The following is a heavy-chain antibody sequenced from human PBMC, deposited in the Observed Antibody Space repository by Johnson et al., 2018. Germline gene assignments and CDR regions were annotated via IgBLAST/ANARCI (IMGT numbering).Heavy chain of an antibody. CDR3: AKDLGYYECSGYYHAEYFQH. CDR2: ISYDGSNK. Sequence: VQLVETGGGVVQPGRSLRLSCAASGFNFSSYGMHWVRQAPGKGLEWVAVISYDGSNKYYADSVKGRFTISRDNSKNTLYLQMNSLGAGDTAVYYCAKDLGYYECSGYYHAEYFQHWGQGTLVTVSS. D-gene: IGHD3-22*01. CDR1: GFNFSSYG. J-gene: IGHJ1*01. V-gene: IGHV3-30*18.